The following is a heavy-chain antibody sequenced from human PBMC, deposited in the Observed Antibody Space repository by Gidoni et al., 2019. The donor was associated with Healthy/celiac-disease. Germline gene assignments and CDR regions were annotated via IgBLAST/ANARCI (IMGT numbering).Heavy chain of an antibody. Sequence: EVQLVESGGGLVQPGRSLRLSCAASGSPFDDYAMHWVRQAPGKGLEWVSGSSWNSGSIGYADSVKGRFTISRDNTKNSLYLQMNSLRAEDTALYYCAKFNLGSKSLDPWGQGTLVTVSS. V-gene: IGHV3-9*01. CDR1: GSPFDDYA. CDR2: SSWNSGSI. D-gene: IGHD3-16*01. CDR3: AKFNLGSKSLDP. J-gene: IGHJ5*02.